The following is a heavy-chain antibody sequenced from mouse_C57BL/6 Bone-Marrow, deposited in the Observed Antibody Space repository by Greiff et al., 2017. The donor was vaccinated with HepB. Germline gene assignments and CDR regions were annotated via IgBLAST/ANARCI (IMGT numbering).Heavy chain of an antibody. CDR2: IDPETGDT. V-gene: IGHV14-4*01. CDR1: GFTFTDDY. J-gene: IGHJ2*01. Sequence: EVQLVESGAELVRPGASVTLSCTASGFTFTDDYMHWVKQTPVQGLEWIGWIDPETGDTDYASKFQGKAIITADTSSNTAYLQLSSLTSEDTAVYCCTTWGYWGQGTTLTVSS. CDR3: TTWGY.